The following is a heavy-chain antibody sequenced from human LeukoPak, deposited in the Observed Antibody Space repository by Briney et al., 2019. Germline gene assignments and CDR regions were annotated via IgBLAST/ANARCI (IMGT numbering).Heavy chain of an antibody. CDR3: ARSNSSSEYYFDY. CDR1: GGSISNCF. J-gene: IGHJ4*02. V-gene: IGHV4-59*01. D-gene: IGHD6-13*01. Sequence: SETLSLTCTVSGGSISNCFWSWIRQPPGQGLEWIGYIFYSGSTNFNPSLKSRVTISVDTSKNQFSLKLSSVTAADTAVYYCARSNSSSEYYFDYWGQGTLVTVSS. CDR2: IFYSGST.